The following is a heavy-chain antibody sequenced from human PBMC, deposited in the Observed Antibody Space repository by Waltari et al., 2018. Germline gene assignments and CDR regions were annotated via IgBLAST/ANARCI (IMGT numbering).Heavy chain of an antibody. CDR2: ITSSSYR. Sequence: WVHQAPGKGLEWVSSITSSSYRYYADSVKGRFTISRDNAKNSLYLQMNSLRAEDTAVYYCARDHYYGSGTYSSFDYWGQGTLVTVSS. V-gene: IGHV3-21*01. D-gene: IGHD3-10*01. J-gene: IGHJ4*02. CDR3: ARDHYYGSGTYSSFDY.